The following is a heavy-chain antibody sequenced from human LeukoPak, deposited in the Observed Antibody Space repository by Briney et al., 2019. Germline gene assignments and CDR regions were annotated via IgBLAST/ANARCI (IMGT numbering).Heavy chain of an antibody. J-gene: IGHJ5*01. V-gene: IGHV1-2*02. CDR3: ARDILRSDGYNYDS. D-gene: IGHD5-24*01. Sequence: ASVKVSCKTSGYTFTGYYMHWVRQAPGQGLEWMGWINPNSGGTNYAQKFQGRVTMTRDTSISTAYMELSRLRSDDTAVYYCARDILRSDGYNYDSWGQGTLVTVSS. CDR2: INPNSGGT. CDR1: GYTFTGYY.